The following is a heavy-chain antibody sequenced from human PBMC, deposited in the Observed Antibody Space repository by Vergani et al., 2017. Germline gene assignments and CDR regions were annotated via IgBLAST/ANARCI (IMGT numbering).Heavy chain of an antibody. Sequence: EVQLVESGGGLVQPGGSLRLSCAASGFPFSSYAMSWVRQAPGKGLEWVSVIYSGGSSTYYADSVKGRFTISRDNSKNTLYLQMNSLRAEDTAVYYCAKGRYYFDYGGQGTLVTVSS. J-gene: IGHJ4*02. CDR1: GFPFSSYA. CDR3: AKGRYYFDY. V-gene: IGHV3-23*03. CDR2: IYSGGSST.